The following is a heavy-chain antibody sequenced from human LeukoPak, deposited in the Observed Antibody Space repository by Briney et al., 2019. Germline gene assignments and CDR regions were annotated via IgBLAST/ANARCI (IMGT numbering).Heavy chain of an antibody. CDR3: ARGMAAAGVDY. Sequence: SETLSLTCTVSGGSISSGGYYWSWIRQHPGKGLEWIGYIYYSGSTYYNPSLKSRVTISVDTSKNQFSLKLSSVTAADTAVYCCARGMAAAGVDYWGQGTLVTVSS. CDR2: IYYSGST. J-gene: IGHJ4*02. V-gene: IGHV4-31*03. D-gene: IGHD6-13*01. CDR1: GGSISSGGYY.